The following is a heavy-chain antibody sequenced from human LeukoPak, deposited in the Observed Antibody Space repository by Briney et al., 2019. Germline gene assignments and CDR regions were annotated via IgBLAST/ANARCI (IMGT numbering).Heavy chain of an antibody. Sequence: SETLSLTCAVSGGSISSSNWWSWVRQPPGKGLEWIGEIYHSGSTNYNPSLKSRVTISVDKSKNQFSLKLSSVTAADTAVYYCARTSGYYTAYYYGMDVWVQGTTVTVPS. J-gene: IGHJ6*02. V-gene: IGHV4-4*02. CDR3: ARTSGYYTAYYYGMDV. D-gene: IGHD3-3*01. CDR2: IYHSGST. CDR1: GGSISSSNW.